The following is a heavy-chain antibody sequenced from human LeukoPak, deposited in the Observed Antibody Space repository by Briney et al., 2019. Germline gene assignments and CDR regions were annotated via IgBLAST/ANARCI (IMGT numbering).Heavy chain of an antibody. CDR3: ARQAPGYSYGYVY. Sequence: LETLSLTCTVSGGSISSSSYYWGWIRQPPGKGLEWIGSIYYSGSTYYNPSLKSRVTISVDTSKNQFSLKLSSVTAADTAVYYCARQAPGYSYGYVYWGQGTLVTVSS. D-gene: IGHD5-18*01. CDR2: IYYSGST. V-gene: IGHV4-39*01. CDR1: GGSISSSSYY. J-gene: IGHJ4*02.